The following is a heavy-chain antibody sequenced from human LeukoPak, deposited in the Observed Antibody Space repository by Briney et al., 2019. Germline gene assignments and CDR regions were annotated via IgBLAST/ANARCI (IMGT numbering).Heavy chain of an antibody. CDR2: ISGGGGSA. Sequence: GSLRLSCAASGFTFSSYAMSWVRQAPGKGLEWVSAISGGGGSAYYADSVKGRFTISRDNSKNTLYLQMNSLRAEDTAVYYCAKRDSGGSSGLDFWGQGTLVTVSS. V-gene: IGHV3-23*01. CDR1: GFTFSSYA. D-gene: IGHD6-19*01. J-gene: IGHJ4*02. CDR3: AKRDSGGSSGLDF.